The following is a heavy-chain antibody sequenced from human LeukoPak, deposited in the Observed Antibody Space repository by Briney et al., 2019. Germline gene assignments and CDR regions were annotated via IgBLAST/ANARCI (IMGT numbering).Heavy chain of an antibody. CDR1: GFTFSSYS. CDR3: ARGGYGTSTPYYMDV. D-gene: IGHD1-14*01. CDR2: ISSNGGST. Sequence: GGSLRLSCAASGFTFSSYSMNWVRQAPGKGLEYVSAISSNGGSTYYTNSVKGRSTISRDNSKNTLYLQMGSLRAEDMGVYYCARGGYGTSTPYYMDVWGKGTTVTVSS. V-gene: IGHV3-64*01. J-gene: IGHJ6*03.